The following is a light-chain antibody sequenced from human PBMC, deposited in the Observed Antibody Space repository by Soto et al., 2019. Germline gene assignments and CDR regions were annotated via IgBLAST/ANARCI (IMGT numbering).Light chain of an antibody. CDR2: DVA. V-gene: IGLV2-14*03. CDR1: SSDIGTYKY. Sequence: QSALTQPASVSGSPGQSITISCTGTSSDIGTYKYVSWYQQHPGKAPKVILYDVAERPSGVPNRFSGSKSGNTASLTISGLQADDEADYYCCSYAGSSTPYVFGTGTKLTVL. J-gene: IGLJ1*01. CDR3: CSYAGSSTPYV.